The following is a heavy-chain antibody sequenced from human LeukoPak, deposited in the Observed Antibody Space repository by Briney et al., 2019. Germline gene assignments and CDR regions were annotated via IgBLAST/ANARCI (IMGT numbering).Heavy chain of an antibody. V-gene: IGHV1-69*06. Sequence: SVKVSCKATGGTFSSYAISWVRQAPGQGLEWMGGIIPIFGTANYAQKFHGRVTITADKSTNTAYMELSNLRSEDTALYYCAGGAVDNWNSGKLIDCWGQGTLVTVSS. CDR3: AGGAVDNWNSGKLIDC. J-gene: IGHJ4*02. D-gene: IGHD1-7*01. CDR1: GGTFSSYA. CDR2: IIPIFGTA.